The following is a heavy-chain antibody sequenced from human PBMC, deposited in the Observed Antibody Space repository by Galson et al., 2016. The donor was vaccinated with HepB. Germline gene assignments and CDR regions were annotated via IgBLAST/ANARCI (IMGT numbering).Heavy chain of an antibody. D-gene: IGHD3-22*01. Sequence: QSGAEVKKPGESLKISCKGSGYSFSNYWIGWVRQMPGKGLERMGIIYPGDSDTTYSPSFQGQVTISADKSISTAYLQWSSLKASDTAMYYCVVYYESSAYNVDFDYWGQGTLVTVSS. CDR3: VVYYESSAYNVDFDY. CDR2: IYPGDSDT. CDR1: GYSFSNYW. V-gene: IGHV5-51*01. J-gene: IGHJ4*02.